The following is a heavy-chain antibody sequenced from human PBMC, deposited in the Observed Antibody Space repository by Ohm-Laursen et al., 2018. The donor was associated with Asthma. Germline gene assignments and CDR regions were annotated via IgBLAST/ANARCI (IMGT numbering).Heavy chain of an antibody. V-gene: IGHV3-35*01. Sequence: SLRLSCSASGFTFSNSDMNWVHQAPGKGLEWVSGVSWNGSRTHYADSVKGRFIISRDNSRNTLYLQTNSLRAEDTAVYYCARERNYDFWSGPSGAFDIWGQGTMVTVSS. J-gene: IGHJ3*02. CDR1: GFTFSNSD. D-gene: IGHD3-3*01. CDR2: VSWNGSRT. CDR3: ARERNYDFWSGPSGAFDI.